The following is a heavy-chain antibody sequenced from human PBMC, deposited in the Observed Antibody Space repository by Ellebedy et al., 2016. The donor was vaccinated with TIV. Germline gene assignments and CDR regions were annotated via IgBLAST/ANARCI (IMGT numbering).Heavy chain of an antibody. CDR3: ARDPVGVGPAFDV. V-gene: IGHV3-23*01. J-gene: IGHJ3*01. CDR2: ITESGDNT. CDR1: GLTFSSHA. Sequence: GESMKISCAASGLTFSSHAMSWVRQAPGKGLEWVSSITESGDNTYYADSVKGRFTISRDNSKDTLYLQMNSLRAEDTAIYYCARDPVGVGPAFDVWGQGTMVTVSS. D-gene: IGHD4-23*01.